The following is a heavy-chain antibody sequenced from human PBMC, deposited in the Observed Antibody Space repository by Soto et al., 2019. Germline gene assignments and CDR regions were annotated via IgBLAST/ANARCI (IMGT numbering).Heavy chain of an antibody. CDR2: ISGSGGST. V-gene: IGHV3-23*01. CDR3: AKDAPSTIITIFGVVTRFDP. D-gene: IGHD3-3*01. CDR1: GFTFSSYA. Sequence: PGGSLRLSCAASGFTFSSYAMSWVRQAPGKGLEWVSAISGSGGSTYYADSVKGRFTISRDNSKNTLYLQMNSLRAEDTAVYYCAKDAPSTIITIFGVVTRFDPWGQGTLVTVSS. J-gene: IGHJ5*02.